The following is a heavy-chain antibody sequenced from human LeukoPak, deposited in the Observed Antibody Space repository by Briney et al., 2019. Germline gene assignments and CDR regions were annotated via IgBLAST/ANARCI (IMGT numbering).Heavy chain of an antibody. D-gene: IGHD5-18*01. V-gene: IGHV3-11*06. CDR1: GFTFSDYY. J-gene: IGHJ3*02. Sequence: PGGSLRLSCAASGFTFSDYYMSWIRQAPAKGLEGVSYISKSSSYTNYPDSVRGRFTISIDNAKHSQYLQMNSLRAEETAVHIFTNLNTAMAPGAFDIWGQGTMVTVSS. CDR3: TNLNTAMAPGAFDI. CDR2: ISKSSSYT.